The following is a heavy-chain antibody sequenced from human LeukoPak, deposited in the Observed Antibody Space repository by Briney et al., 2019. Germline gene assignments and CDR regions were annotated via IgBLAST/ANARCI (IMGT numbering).Heavy chain of an antibody. Sequence: ASVKVSCKASGGTFSSFTISWVRQAPGQGLEWMGRIIPILGIANYAQKSQGRVTITADKSTSTAYMELSSLRSEDTAVYYCARSGSGSYYKSGIFDYWGQGTLVTVSS. D-gene: IGHD3-10*01. J-gene: IGHJ4*02. V-gene: IGHV1-69*02. CDR3: ARSGSGSYYKSGIFDY. CDR2: IIPILGIA. CDR1: GGTFSSFT.